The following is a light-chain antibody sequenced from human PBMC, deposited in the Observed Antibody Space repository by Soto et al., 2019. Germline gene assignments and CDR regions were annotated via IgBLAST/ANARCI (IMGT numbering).Light chain of an antibody. V-gene: IGKV1-33*01. CDR2: DAS. CDR1: RNINNF. Sequence: DIQMTQSPSSLSASVGDRVSITCRAGRNINNFLNWYQQKPGEAPKLLIYDASNLETGVPSRFSGSGSGTDFTFTISSLQPEDIATYYCQQYDNLPPLTFGGGTKVEIK. CDR3: QQYDNLPPLT. J-gene: IGKJ4*01.